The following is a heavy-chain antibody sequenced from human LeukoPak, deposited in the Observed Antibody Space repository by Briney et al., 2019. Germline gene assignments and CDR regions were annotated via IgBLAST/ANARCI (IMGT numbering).Heavy chain of an antibody. CDR3: ARVLPGAAGHAFDI. CDR2: ISSSSSYI. V-gene: IGHV3-21*01. Sequence: GGSLRFSCAASGFTFSGYSMNWVRQAPGKGLEWVSSISSSSSYIYYADSVKGRFTISRDNAKNSLYLQMNSLRAEDTAVYYCARVLPGAAGHAFDIWGQGTMVTVSS. J-gene: IGHJ3*02. D-gene: IGHD6-13*01. CDR1: GFTFSGYS.